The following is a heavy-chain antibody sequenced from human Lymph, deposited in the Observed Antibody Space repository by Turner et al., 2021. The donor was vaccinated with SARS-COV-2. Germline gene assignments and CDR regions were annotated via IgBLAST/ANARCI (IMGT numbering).Heavy chain of an antibody. Sequence: EVQLVESGGGSVQPGGSLRITCSTSGVTFSSNYMRWVRQAPGKGLGWVSVIYSGGSTFYADSVKGRFTISRHNSKNTLYLQMNSLRAEDTAVYYCARDLVSNGMDVWGQGTTVTVSS. D-gene: IGHD3-16*01. CDR2: IYSGGST. V-gene: IGHV3-53*04. CDR1: GVTFSSNY. J-gene: IGHJ6*02. CDR3: ARDLVSNGMDV.